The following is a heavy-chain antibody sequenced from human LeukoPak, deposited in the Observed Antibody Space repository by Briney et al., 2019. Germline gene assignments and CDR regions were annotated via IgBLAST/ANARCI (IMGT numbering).Heavy chain of an antibody. V-gene: IGHV3-53*01. CDR1: GFTVNNNY. CDR2: IYSGGYT. Sequence: PGGSLRLSCAASGFTVNNNYMSWVRQAPRRGLEWVSVIYSGGYTYYAGSVKGRFTISRDNSKNTLYLQMNSLRAEDTAVYYCASAIGSIWYEFDYWGQGTLVTVSS. D-gene: IGHD6-13*01. CDR3: ASAIGSIWYEFDY. J-gene: IGHJ4*02.